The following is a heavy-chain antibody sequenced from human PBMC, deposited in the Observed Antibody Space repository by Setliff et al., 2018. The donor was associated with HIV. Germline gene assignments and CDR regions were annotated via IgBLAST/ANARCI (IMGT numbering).Heavy chain of an antibody. J-gene: IGHJ4*01. V-gene: IGHV3-7*03. CDR1: GFTFSNSW. CDR2: IKKDGSDK. D-gene: IGHD3-22*01. Sequence: PGGSLRLSCAASGFTFSNSWMTWVRQAPGKGLEWVANIKKDGSDKFYMDSVKGRFAISRDNAKNSLNLEMNSLRAEDTAIYYCASSRPPDDSSGYLDHWGQGTLVTVSS. CDR3: ASSRPPDDSSGYLDH.